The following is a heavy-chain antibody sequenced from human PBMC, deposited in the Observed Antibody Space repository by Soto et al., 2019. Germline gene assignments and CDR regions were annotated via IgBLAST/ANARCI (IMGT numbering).Heavy chain of an antibody. V-gene: IGHV4-39*01. D-gene: IGHD3-3*01. CDR2: IYYSGIT. J-gene: IGHJ5*02. CDR3: ARQREAVFGVMTWFDP. Sequence: QLQLQESGPGLVKPSETLSLSCTVSGGSISSSSYYWGWIRQPPGKGLEWIGSIYYSGITYYNPSLNSPATICVDTSKALFSLKLSSVTAADTAVYYCARQREAVFGVMTWFDPWGQGSVVTVSS. CDR1: GGSISSSSYY.